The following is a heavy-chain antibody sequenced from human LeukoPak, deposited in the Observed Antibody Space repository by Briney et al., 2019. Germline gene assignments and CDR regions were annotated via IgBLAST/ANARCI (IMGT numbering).Heavy chain of an antibody. CDR3: ARHDLLVDFWSGYYKGNWFDP. CDR1: GGSISSSSYY. D-gene: IGHD3-3*01. CDR2: IYYSGST. V-gene: IGHV4-39*01. Sequence: PSETLSLTCTVSGGSISSSSYYWGWIRQPPGKGLEWIGSIYYSGSTYYNPSLKSRVTISVDTSKNQFSLKLSSVTAADTAVYYCARHDLLVDFWSGYYKGNWFDPWGQGTLVTVSS. J-gene: IGHJ5*02.